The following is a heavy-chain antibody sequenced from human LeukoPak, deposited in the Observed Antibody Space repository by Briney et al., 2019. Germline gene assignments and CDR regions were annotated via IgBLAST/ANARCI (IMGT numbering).Heavy chain of an antibody. CDR2: IYYSGST. Sequence: PSQTLSLTCTVSGGSISSGGYYWSWIRQHPGKGLEWIGYIYYSGSTYYNPSLKSRVTISVDTSKNQFSLKLSSVTAAGTAVYYCARDNGSDYGDYALGYWGQGTLVTVSS. J-gene: IGHJ4*02. CDR1: GGSISSGGYY. CDR3: ARDNGSDYGDYALGY. D-gene: IGHD4-17*01. V-gene: IGHV4-31*03.